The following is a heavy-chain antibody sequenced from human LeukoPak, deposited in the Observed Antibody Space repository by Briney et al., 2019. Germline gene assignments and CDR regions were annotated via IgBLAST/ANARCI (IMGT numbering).Heavy chain of an antibody. D-gene: IGHD3-10*01. CDR1: GFTFSRYT. V-gene: IGHV3-21*01. CDR3: ARDTHYYGSGSPAFDI. CDR2: ISGSSTYI. Sequence: GGSLRLSCAASGFTFSRYTMNWVRQAPGKGLEWVSSISGSSTYIYYADSVKSRSTISRDNDKKSLYLQMNSLRVEDTAVYYCARDTHYYGSGSPAFDIWGQGTMATVSS. J-gene: IGHJ3*02.